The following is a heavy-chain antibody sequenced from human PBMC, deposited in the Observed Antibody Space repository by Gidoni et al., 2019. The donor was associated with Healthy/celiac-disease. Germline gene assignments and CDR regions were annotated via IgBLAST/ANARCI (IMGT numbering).Heavy chain of an antibody. CDR3: ARRTRPRKYGDADY. Sequence: QVQLQQWGAGLLKPSETLSLTCAVHGGSFSGYYWSWFRQPPGKGLEWIGEINHSGSTNYNPSLKSRVTISVDTSKNQFSLKLSSVTAADTAVYYCARRTRPRKYGDADYWGQGTLVTVSS. CDR1: GGSFSGYY. V-gene: IGHV4-34*01. J-gene: IGHJ4*02. D-gene: IGHD4-17*01. CDR2: INHSGST.